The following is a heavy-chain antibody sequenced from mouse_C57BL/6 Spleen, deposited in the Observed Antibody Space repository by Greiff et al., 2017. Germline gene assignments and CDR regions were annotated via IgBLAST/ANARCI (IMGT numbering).Heavy chain of an antibody. CDR3: ARNYGSRGGDYFDD. Sequence: VQLVESGPELVKPGASVKISCKASGYAFSSSWMNWVKQRPGKGLEWIGRIYPGDGDTNYNGKFKGKATLTADKSSSTAYMQLSSLTSEDSAVYFCARNYGSRGGDYFDDWGQGTTLTVSS. D-gene: IGHD1-1*01. CDR1: GYAFSSSW. V-gene: IGHV1-82*01. J-gene: IGHJ2*01. CDR2: IYPGDGDT.